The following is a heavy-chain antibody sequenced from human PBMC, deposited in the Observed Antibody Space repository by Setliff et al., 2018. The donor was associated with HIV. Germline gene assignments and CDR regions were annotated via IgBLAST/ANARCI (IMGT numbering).Heavy chain of an antibody. CDR3: VRGSGYYYFDN. D-gene: IGHD3-22*01. V-gene: IGHV3-23*01. CDR1: ELTFSNYA. CDR2: LSGSGSST. Sequence: LRLSCAASELTFSNYAMTWVRQAPGKGLEWVSSLSGSGSSTRYADSVKGRFTISRDNAKNMLYLQMNSLSADDTAVYYCVRGSGYYYFDNWGQGALVTVSS. J-gene: IGHJ4*02.